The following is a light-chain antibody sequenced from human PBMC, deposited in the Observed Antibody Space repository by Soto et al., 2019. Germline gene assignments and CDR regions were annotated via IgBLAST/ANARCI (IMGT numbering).Light chain of an antibody. CDR2: VNT. V-gene: IGLV1-40*01. CDR3: QSYDSSLSGSKV. J-gene: IGLJ3*02. Sequence: QSVLTQPPSVSGAPGQRVTISCTGSSSNIGAGYDVHWYQQFPGTAPKLLIYVNTNRPSGVPDRFSGSKSGTSASLAITRLQAEDEADYYCQSYDSSLSGSKVFGGGTKLTVL. CDR1: SSNIGAGYD.